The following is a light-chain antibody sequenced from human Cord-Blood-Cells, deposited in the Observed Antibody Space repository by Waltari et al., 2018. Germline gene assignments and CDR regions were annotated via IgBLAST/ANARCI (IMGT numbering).Light chain of an antibody. J-gene: IGKJ4*01. CDR1: QGISSY. Sequence: ALRMTQSQSSFSAPTGDRVTITCRASQGISSYLAWYQQKPGKAPKLLIYAASTLQSGVPSRFSGSGSGTDFTLTISCLQSEDFATYYCQQYYSYPLTFGGGTKVEIK. V-gene: IGKV1-8*01. CDR3: QQYYSYPLT. CDR2: AAS.